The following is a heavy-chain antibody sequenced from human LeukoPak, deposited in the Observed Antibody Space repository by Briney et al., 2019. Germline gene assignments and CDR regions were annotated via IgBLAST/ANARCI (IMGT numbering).Heavy chain of an antibody. Sequence: SQTLSLTCTVSGCSISSGSYYWSWIRQPAGKGLEWIGRIYTSGSTNYNPSLKSRVTISVDTSKNQFSLKLSSVAAADTAVYYCAAATGMEGDYFDYWGQGTLVTVSS. V-gene: IGHV4-61*02. D-gene: IGHD1-1*01. CDR3: AAATGMEGDYFDY. J-gene: IGHJ4*02. CDR2: IYTSGST. CDR1: GCSISSGSYY.